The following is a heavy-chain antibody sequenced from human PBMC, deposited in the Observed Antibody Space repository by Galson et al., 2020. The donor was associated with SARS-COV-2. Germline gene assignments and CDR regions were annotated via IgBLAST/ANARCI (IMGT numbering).Heavy chain of an antibody. CDR3: ATAPGIAAAGRTNWFDP. CDR1: GYTLTELS. J-gene: IGHJ5*02. CDR2: FDPEDGET. V-gene: IGHV1-24*01. Sequence: ASVKVSCKVSGYTLTELSMHWVRQAPGTGLEWMGGFDPEDGETIYAQKFQGRVTMTEDTSTDTAYMELSSLRSEDTAVYYCATAPGIAAAGRTNWFDPWGQGTLVTVSS. D-gene: IGHD6-13*01.